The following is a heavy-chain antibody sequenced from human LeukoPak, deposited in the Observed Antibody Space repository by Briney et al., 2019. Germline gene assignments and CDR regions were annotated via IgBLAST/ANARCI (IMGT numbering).Heavy chain of an antibody. CDR3: VRTSRARGAIISPFDY. Sequence: SETLSLTCTVSGGSISSSSYYWGWIRQPPGKGLEWIGSIYYSGSTYYNPSLKSRVTISVDTSKNQFSLKLSSVTAADTAVYYCVRTSRARGAIISPFDYWGQGTLVTVSS. V-gene: IGHV4-39*01. J-gene: IGHJ4*02. D-gene: IGHD3-10*01. CDR2: IYYSGST. CDR1: GGSISSSSYY.